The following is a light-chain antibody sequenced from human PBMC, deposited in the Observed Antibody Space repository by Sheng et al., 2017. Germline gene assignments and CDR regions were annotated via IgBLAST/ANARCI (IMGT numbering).Light chain of an antibody. Sequence: EVVLTQSPGTLSVSPGQRATLSCRASQSVSGSYLAWHQQKPGQAPRLLIYGASSRATGTPDRFSGGGSGTDFTLTISRLEPEDFAVYYCQQYSRSPPTFGQGTKLE. J-gene: IGKJ2*01. CDR3: QQYSRSPPT. CDR1: QSVSGSY. V-gene: IGKV3-20*01. CDR2: GAS.